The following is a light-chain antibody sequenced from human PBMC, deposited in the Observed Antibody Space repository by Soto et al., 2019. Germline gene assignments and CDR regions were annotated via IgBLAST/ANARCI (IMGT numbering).Light chain of an antibody. Sequence: EIVLTQSPATLSLSPGDRATLSCGASQSVSNNYLAWYQHKPGLAPGVLIYDASRRAAGIPDRFSGSGSGTDFTLTISRLEPEDFAVYYCHQHGSSPWTFGQGTKVETK. J-gene: IGKJ1*01. CDR1: QSVSNNY. V-gene: IGKV3D-20*01. CDR3: HQHGSSPWT. CDR2: DAS.